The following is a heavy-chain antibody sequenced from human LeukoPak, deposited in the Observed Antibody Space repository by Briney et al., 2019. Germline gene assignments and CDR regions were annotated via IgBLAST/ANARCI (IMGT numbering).Heavy chain of an antibody. CDR2: ISVGGDT. V-gene: IGHV3-23*01. D-gene: IGHD2-15*01. CDR1: GFTLCSYA. J-gene: IGHJ4*02. CDR3: AKRSDCSATFCGPDY. Sequence: GGSLRLSRAASGFTLCSYAVNWVRQTPGKGLEWVSDISVGGDTEYADSVKGRFTISRDDSKNTLFLQMTSLGAEAKAVYSSAKRSDCSATFCGPDYWGQGTLVTVSS.